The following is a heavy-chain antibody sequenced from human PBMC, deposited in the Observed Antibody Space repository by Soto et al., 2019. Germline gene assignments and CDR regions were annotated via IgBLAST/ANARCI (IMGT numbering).Heavy chain of an antibody. CDR1: GFTFSNFW. CDR3: ARQTGLGATNY. D-gene: IGHD1-26*01. V-gene: IGHV3-74*01. J-gene: IGHJ4*02. Sequence: GGSLRLSCAGSGFTFSNFWMHWVRQAPGKGLVWVARINTDGSVTSHADSVKGRFTISRDNAKSTLYLQMTSLREEDSAIYYCARQTGLGATNYWGRGTLVTVSS. CDR2: INTDGSVT.